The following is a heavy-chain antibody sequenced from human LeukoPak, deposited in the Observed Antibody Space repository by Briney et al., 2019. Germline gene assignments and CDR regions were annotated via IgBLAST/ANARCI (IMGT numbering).Heavy chain of an antibody. CDR3: QAGIAAAGTGY. Sequence: GGSLRLSCAASGFTFSSYSMNWVRQAPGKGLEWVSSISSSSYIYYADSVKGRFAISRDNAKNSLYLQMNSLRAEDTAVYYCQAGIAAAGTGYWGQGTLVTVSS. D-gene: IGHD6-13*01. J-gene: IGHJ4*02. CDR1: GFTFSSYS. CDR2: ISSSSYI. V-gene: IGHV3-21*01.